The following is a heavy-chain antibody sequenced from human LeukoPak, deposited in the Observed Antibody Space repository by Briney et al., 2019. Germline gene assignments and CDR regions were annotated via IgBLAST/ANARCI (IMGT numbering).Heavy chain of an antibody. D-gene: IGHD4-4*01. CDR3: AREKLERNSNQNTPPSYYYYGMDV. CDR1: GFTFSSYS. V-gene: IGHV3-21*01. Sequence: PGGSLRLSCAASGFTFSSYSMNWVRQAPGKGLEWVSSTSSSSSYIYYADSVKGRFTISRDNAKNSLYLQMNSLRAEDTAVYYCAREKLERNSNQNTPPSYYYYGMDVWGQGTTVTVSS. CDR2: TSSSSSYI. J-gene: IGHJ6*02.